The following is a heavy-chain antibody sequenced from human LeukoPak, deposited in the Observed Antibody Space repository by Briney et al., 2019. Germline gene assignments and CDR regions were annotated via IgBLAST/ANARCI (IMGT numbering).Heavy chain of an antibody. CDR1: GGSISSSDYY. J-gene: IGHJ5*02. CDR2: IFYGGST. Sequence: PSETLSLTCTVSGGSISSSDYYWGWIRQPQGKGLEGIGGIFYGGSTYYNPSLKSRVTISVDTSMNQFSLKLSFVTTADTAVYYCARALGYCSGGSCTRGYNWFDPWGQGTLVTVPS. V-gene: IGHV4-39*01. D-gene: IGHD2-15*01. CDR3: ARALGYCSGGSCTRGYNWFDP.